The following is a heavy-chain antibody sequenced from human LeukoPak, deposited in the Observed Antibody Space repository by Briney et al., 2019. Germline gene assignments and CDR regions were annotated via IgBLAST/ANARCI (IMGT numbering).Heavy chain of an antibody. J-gene: IGHJ4*02. CDR2: IVVGSGNT. D-gene: IGHD6-19*01. V-gene: IGHV1-58*01. Sequence: SVKVSCKASGFTFTSSAVQWVRQARGQRLEWIGWIVVGSGNTNYAQKFQERVTITRDMSTSTAFMELSSLRSEDTAVYYCAASIRDSGWYFDFDYWGRGTLVTVSS. CDR3: AASIRDSGWYFDFDY. CDR1: GFTFTSSA.